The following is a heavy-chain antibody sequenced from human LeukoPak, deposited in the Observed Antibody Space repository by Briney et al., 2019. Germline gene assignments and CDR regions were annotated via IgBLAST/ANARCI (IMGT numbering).Heavy chain of an antibody. Sequence: GGSLRLSCAASGFSFSDYSMNWVRQAPGKGLEWVSSISSSSHYIYYADSLKGRFTISRDNAKNSLYLQMKSLRAEDTAVYYCAHSSGYAYGLDYWGQGALVTVSS. J-gene: IGHJ4*02. V-gene: IGHV3-21*01. CDR1: GFSFSDYS. D-gene: IGHD5-18*01. CDR2: ISSSSHYI. CDR3: AHSSGYAYGLDY.